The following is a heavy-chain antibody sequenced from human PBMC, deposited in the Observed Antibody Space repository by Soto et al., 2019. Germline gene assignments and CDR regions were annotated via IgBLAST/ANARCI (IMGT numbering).Heavy chain of an antibody. Sequence: GGSLRLCFPASGFSFSDYFMPWSRHAPGKALDXVAVMWYHCHYVLYAHSVEGRFTISRDNSKNTLYLQMNSLRDEDTAVYYCARDQGGQSGKFIFDTWGQGTLVTVSS. V-gene: IGHV3-33*01. CDR1: GFSFSDYF. CDR2: MWYHCHYV. D-gene: IGHD2-21*01. CDR3: ARDQGGQSGKFIFDT. J-gene: IGHJ1*01.